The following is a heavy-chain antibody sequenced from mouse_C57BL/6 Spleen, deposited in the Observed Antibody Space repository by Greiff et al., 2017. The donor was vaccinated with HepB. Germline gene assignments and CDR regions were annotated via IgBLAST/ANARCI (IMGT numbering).Heavy chain of an antibody. J-gene: IGHJ3*01. V-gene: IGHV1-22*01. Sequence: EVQLHQSGPELVKPGASVKMSCKASGYTFTDYNMHWVKQSHGKSLEWIGYINPNNGGTSYNQKFKGKATLTVHKSSSTAYMELRSLTSEDSAVYYCARAGCVYSDYDWFAYWGQGALVTVSA. CDR2: INPNNGGT. D-gene: IGHD2-4*01. CDR3: ARAGCVYSDYDWFAY. CDR1: GYTFTDYN.